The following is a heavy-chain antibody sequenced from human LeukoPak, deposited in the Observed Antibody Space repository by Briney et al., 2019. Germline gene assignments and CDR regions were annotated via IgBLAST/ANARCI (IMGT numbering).Heavy chain of an antibody. D-gene: IGHD2-2*01. V-gene: IGHV4-34*01. Sequence: SETLSLTCAVYGGSFSGYYWSWIRQPPGKGLEWIGEINYSGSTNYNPSLKSRVTISVDTSKNQFSLKLSSVTAADTAVYYCARDVVVVPAAKRYYYYYYGMDVWGQGTTVTVSS. CDR1: GGSFSGYY. CDR3: ARDVVVVPAAKRYYYYYYGMDV. CDR2: INYSGST. J-gene: IGHJ6*02.